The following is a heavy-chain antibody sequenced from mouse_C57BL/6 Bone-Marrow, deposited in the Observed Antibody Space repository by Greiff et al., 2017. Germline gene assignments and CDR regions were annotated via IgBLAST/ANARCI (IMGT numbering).Heavy chain of an antibody. J-gene: IGHJ2*01. Sequence: QVQLQQSGAALARPGASVKLSCKASGYTFTSYGISWVKQRTGQGLEWIGEIYPRSGNTYYNEKFKGKATLTADKSSSTAYMELRSLTSEDSAVYVCERGQLRPYYFDYWGQGTTLTVSS. V-gene: IGHV1-81*01. CDR2: IYPRSGNT. CDR1: GYTFTSYG. D-gene: IGHD3-2*02. CDR3: ERGQLRPYYFDY.